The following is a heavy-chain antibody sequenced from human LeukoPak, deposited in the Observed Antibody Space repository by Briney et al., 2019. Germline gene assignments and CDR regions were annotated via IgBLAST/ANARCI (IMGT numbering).Heavy chain of an antibody. D-gene: IGHD3-22*01. CDR1: GFTFSSYG. CDR3: AKDLDYYDSSGYYLPDY. J-gene: IGHJ4*02. Sequence: PGGSLRLSCAASGFTFSSYGMHWVCQAPGKGLEWVAVISYDGSNKYYADSVKGRFTISRDNSKNTLYLQMNSLRAEDTAVYYCAKDLDYYDSSGYYLPDYWGQGTLVTVSS. CDR2: ISYDGSNK. V-gene: IGHV3-30*18.